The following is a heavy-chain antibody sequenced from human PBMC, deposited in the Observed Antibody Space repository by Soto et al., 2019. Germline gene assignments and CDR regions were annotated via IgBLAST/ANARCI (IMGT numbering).Heavy chain of an antibody. D-gene: IGHD3-10*01. Sequence: GGSLRLSCAASGFTFSSYAMSWVRQAPGKGLEWVSAISGSGGSTYYADSVKGRFTISRDNSKNTLYLQMNSLRAEDTAVYYCAKDRSLWFGELFGYYYYMEVWGKGTTVTVSS. CDR1: GFTFSSYA. CDR2: ISGSGGST. V-gene: IGHV3-23*01. CDR3: AKDRSLWFGELFGYYYYMEV. J-gene: IGHJ6*03.